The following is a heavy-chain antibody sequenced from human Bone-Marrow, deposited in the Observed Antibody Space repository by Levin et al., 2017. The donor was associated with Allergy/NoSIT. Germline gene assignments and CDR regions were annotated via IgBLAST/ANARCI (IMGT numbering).Heavy chain of an antibody. D-gene: IGHD2-15*01. CDR1: GGTISGYY. J-gene: IGHJ5*02. Sequence: SETLSLTCTVSGGTISGYYWSWIRQPAGKGLEWIGRIYVSGTPTYNSSLKSRLSMSVDTSKNQFFMQLTSVTAADTAVYYCARWHCSDKTCYPEGPWGQGTLVTVSS. V-gene: IGHV4-4*07. CDR2: IYVSGTP. CDR3: ARWHCSDKTCYPEGP.